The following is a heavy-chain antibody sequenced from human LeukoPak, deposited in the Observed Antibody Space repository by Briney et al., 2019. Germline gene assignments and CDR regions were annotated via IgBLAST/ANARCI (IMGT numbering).Heavy chain of an antibody. D-gene: IGHD3-10*01. CDR3: ARAKGYTSSYSFDY. CDR2: IGRDGVNR. Sequence: GRSLRLSCAASGFTFSVYGMHWVRQAPGKGLEWVAVIGRDGVNRFYTDSVKGRFTISRDNAKASVYLQMNRLRAEDTAVYYCARAKGYTSSYSFDYWGQGILVTVSS. V-gene: IGHV3-30*12. J-gene: IGHJ4*02. CDR1: GFTFSVYG.